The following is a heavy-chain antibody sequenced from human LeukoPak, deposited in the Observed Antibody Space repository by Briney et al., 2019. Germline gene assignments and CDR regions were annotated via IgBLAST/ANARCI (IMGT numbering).Heavy chain of an antibody. CDR2: IYYGGST. Sequence: SETLSLTCTVSGGSISSYYWSWIRQPPGKGLEWIGYIYYGGSTNYNPSLKSRVTISVDTSKNQFSLKLSSVTAADTAVYYCAREGEDCSGGSCYTSEYFQHWGQGTLVTVSS. V-gene: IGHV4-59*01. J-gene: IGHJ1*01. D-gene: IGHD2-15*01. CDR1: GGSISSYY. CDR3: AREGEDCSGGSCYTSEYFQH.